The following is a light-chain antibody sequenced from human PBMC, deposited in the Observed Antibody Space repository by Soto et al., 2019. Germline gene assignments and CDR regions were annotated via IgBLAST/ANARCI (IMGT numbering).Light chain of an antibody. Sequence: QSALTQPPSASGSPGQSVAISCTGTGSDVGGNKYVSWYQQHPGKAPKLLIYEVSKRASGVPDRFSGSKSGNTASLTVSGLQAEDEADYYCGSYGGSRVFGGGTKVTVL. CDR3: GSYGGSRV. CDR2: EVS. CDR1: GSDVGGNKY. J-gene: IGLJ2*01. V-gene: IGLV2-8*01.